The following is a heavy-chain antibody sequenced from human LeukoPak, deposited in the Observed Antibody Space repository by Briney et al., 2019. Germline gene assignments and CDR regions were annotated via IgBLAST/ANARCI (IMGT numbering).Heavy chain of an antibody. J-gene: IGHJ4*02. V-gene: IGHV4-59*01. D-gene: IGHD3-10*01. CDR1: GGSISSYY. Sequence: SETLSLTCTVSGGSISSYYWSWVRQPPGKGLEWIGNIYYSGSTNYNPSLKSRVTISVDTSKSQFSLKLSSVTAADTAVYYCARDYYGSGSSDYWGQGTLVTVSS. CDR3: ARDYYGSGSSDY. CDR2: IYYSGST.